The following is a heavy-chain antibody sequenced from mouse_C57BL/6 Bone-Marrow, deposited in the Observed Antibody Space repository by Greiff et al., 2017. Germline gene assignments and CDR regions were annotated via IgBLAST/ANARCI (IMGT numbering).Heavy chain of an antibody. CDR1: GYSFTDYN. J-gene: IGHJ1*03. Sequence: VQLKESGPELVKPGASVKISCKASGYSFTDYNMNWVKQSNGKSLEWIGVINPNYGTTSYNQKFKGKATLTVDQSSSTAYMQLNSLTSEDAAVYYCARMTTVGAHWYFDVWGTGTTVTVSS. D-gene: IGHD1-1*01. V-gene: IGHV1-39*01. CDR2: INPNYGTT. CDR3: ARMTTVGAHWYFDV.